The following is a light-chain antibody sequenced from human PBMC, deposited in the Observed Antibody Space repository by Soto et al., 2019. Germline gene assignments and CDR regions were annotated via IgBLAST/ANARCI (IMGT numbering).Light chain of an antibody. CDR3: SSFTSSNTYV. CDR2: DVS. V-gene: IGLV2-14*01. J-gene: IGLJ1*01. CDR1: SSDVGGYNY. Sequence: QSALTQPASVSGSPGQLIAISCTGTSSDVGGYNYVSWYQQHPGKAPKLMIYDVSNRPSGVSNRFSGSKSGNTASLTISGLQAEDEADYYCSSFTSSNTYVFGTGTKVTV.